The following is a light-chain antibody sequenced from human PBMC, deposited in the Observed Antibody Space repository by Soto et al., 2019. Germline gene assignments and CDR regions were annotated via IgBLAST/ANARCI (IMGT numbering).Light chain of an antibody. J-gene: IGKJ2*01. CDR1: QTVTTNY. V-gene: IGKV3-20*01. Sequence: ETVLTQSPGTLSLSPGETATLSCRASQTVTTNYLAWYQQKPDQAPRLLIYGASSRATGIPDRFSGSGSGTDFTLTINRLEPEDFAVYYCQQYGSSVFTFGQGTKLEIK. CDR2: GAS. CDR3: QQYGSSVFT.